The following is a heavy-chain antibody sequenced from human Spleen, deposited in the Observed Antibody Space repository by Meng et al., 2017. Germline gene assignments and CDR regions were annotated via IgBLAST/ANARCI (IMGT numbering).Heavy chain of an antibody. CDR1: GYTFTAYY. CDR3: ARDEDISAAGKLFGDY. D-gene: IGHD6-13*01. V-gene: IGHV1-2*02. CDR2: INLNTGGT. J-gene: IGHJ4*02. Sequence: QVQLVQAGAEVKKPGASVKVSCKASGYTFTAYYIHWVRQAPGQGLKWMGWINLNTGGTNYAQNFQGRITMTSDTSISTVYMELNGLRSDDTAVYYCARDEDISAAGKLFGDYWGQGTLVTVSS.